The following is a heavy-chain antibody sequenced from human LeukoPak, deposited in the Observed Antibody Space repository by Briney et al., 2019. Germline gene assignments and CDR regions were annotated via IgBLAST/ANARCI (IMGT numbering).Heavy chain of an antibody. V-gene: IGHV3-23*01. Sequence: GSLRLSCAASGFTFSTYAMSWVRHVRGKGLEWVAAISASGGSTYYADSVKDRFTISRDNSKTTLNLQMNSLRAEDTAVYYCAKDRRDEAYGSGGADYFDYWGQGTLVTVSS. CDR1: GFTFSTYA. D-gene: IGHD3-10*01. J-gene: IGHJ4*02. CDR2: ISASGGST. CDR3: AKDRRDEAYGSGGADYFDY.